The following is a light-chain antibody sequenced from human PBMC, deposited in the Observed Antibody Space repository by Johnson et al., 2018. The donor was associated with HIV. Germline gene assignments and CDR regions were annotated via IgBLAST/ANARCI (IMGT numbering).Light chain of an antibody. V-gene: IGLV1-51*01. CDR3: GTWDTSLTAYV. CDR2: DNT. J-gene: IGLJ1*01. Sequence: QSVLTQPPSVSAAPGQKVTISCSGNTSKIENNYVSWYQQFPERAPKLLIYDNTKRPSGIPDRFSGSKSDASATLAITGLQTGDEADYYCGTWDTSLTAYVFGTGTKVT. CDR1: TSKIENNY.